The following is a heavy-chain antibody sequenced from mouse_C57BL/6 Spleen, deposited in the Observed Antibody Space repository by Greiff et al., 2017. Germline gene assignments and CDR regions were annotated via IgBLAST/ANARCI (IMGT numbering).Heavy chain of an antibody. CDR2: IYPRSGNT. Sequence: VQLQESGAELARPGASVKLSCKASGYTFTSYGISWVKQRTGKGLEWIGEIYPRSGNTYYNEKFKGKATLTADKASSTAYIELRSLTSDDSAVYFCATAWFAYWGQGTLVTVSA. J-gene: IGHJ3*01. CDR3: ATAWFAY. V-gene: IGHV1-81*01. CDR1: GYTFTSYG.